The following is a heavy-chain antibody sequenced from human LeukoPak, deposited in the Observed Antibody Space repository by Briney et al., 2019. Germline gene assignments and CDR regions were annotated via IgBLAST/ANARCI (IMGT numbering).Heavy chain of an antibody. Sequence: SETLSLTCTVCGGSISSYYWSWIRQPPGKGLEWIGYIYYSGSTNYNPSLKSRVTISVDTSKNPFSLKLSSVTAADTAVYYCARDFCSSTSCYSGRAFDIWGQGTMVTVSS. D-gene: IGHD2-2*02. V-gene: IGHV4-59*01. CDR1: GGSISSYY. CDR3: ARDFCSSTSCYSGRAFDI. J-gene: IGHJ3*02. CDR2: IYYSGST.